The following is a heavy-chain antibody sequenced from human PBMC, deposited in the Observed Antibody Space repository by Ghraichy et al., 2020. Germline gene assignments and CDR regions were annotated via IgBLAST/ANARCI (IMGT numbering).Heavy chain of an antibody. CDR2: ISSSGSTI. D-gene: IGHD3-3*01. V-gene: IGHV3-11*01. J-gene: IGHJ6*02. CDR3: ASLGVVIEVYYYYYGMDV. Sequence: GGSLRLSCAASGFTFSDYYMSWIRQAPGKGLEWVSYISSSGSTIYYADSVKGRFTISRDNAKNSLYLQMNSLRAEDTAVYYCASLGVVIEVYYYYYGMDVWGQGTTVTVSS. CDR1: GFTFSDYY.